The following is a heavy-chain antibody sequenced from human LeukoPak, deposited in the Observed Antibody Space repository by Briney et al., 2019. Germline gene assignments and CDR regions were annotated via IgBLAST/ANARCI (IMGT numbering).Heavy chain of an antibody. CDR3: ARELVAVAGTGSWFDP. D-gene: IGHD6-19*01. CDR1: GGSISSYY. V-gene: IGHV4-59*01. J-gene: IGHJ5*02. Sequence: KSSETLSPTCTVSGGSISSYYWSWIPQPPGKGLEGIGYIYYSGSTNYNPPLKSRVTISVATSKNQFSLKLSSVTAADTAVYYCARELVAVAGTGSWFDPWGQGTLVTVSS. CDR2: IYYSGST.